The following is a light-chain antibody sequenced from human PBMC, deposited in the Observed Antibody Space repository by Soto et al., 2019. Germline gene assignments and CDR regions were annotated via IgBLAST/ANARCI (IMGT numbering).Light chain of an antibody. CDR1: QSVSSY. J-gene: IGKJ1*01. CDR2: DAS. CDR3: QQRSTWPRT. V-gene: IGKV3-11*01. Sequence: IVLTQSPATLSLSPGERATLSFRASQSVSSYLAWYQQKPGQAPKLLIYDASNRSTGIPARFSGSGSGTDFTLTISSLEPEDFAVYYCQQRSTWPRTFGQGTKLDIK.